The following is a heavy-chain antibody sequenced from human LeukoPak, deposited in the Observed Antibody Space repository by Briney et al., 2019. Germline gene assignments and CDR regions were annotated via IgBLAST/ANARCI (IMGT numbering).Heavy chain of an antibody. J-gene: IGHJ5*02. CDR2: VYPGDSDT. D-gene: IGHD2-15*01. CDR1: GYSFTTYW. Sequence: GESLKISCKGSGYSFTTYWIAWVRQMPGKGLEWMGIVYPGDSDTRYSPSFQGQVPISADNSLSTAYLQWSSLKASDTAMYYCARQFCSGGSCQNWFDPWGQGTLVTVSS. V-gene: IGHV5-51*01. CDR3: ARQFCSGGSCQNWFDP.